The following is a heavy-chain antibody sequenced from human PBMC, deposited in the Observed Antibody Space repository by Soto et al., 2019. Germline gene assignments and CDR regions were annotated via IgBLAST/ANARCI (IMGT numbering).Heavy chain of an antibody. J-gene: IGHJ4*02. CDR2: ISSSSSYI. D-gene: IGHD6-19*01. CDR3: ARGIAVAVTTLDY. CDR1: GFTFSSYS. Sequence: GGSLRLSCAASGFTFSSYSMNWVRQAPGKGLEWVSSISSSSSYIYYADSVKGRFTISRDNAKNSLYLQMNSLRAEDTAVHYCARGIAVAVTTLDYWGQGTLVTVSS. V-gene: IGHV3-21*01.